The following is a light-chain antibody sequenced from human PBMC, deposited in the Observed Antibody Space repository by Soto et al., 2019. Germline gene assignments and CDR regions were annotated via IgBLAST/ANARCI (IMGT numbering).Light chain of an antibody. CDR3: QQLRMYPST. J-gene: IGKJ4*01. Sequence: DIQMTQSPSTLSASVGDRVNISCRASQPINNWLAWYQQKPGEAPRLLIYDASNLETGVPSRFSGRGSETEFTLTITSLQAEDFATYYCQQLRMYPSTFGGGTKVEIK. CDR2: DAS. CDR1: QPINNW. V-gene: IGKV1-5*01.